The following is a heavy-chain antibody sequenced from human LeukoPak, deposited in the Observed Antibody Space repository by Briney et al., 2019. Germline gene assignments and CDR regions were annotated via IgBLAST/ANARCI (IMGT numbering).Heavy chain of an antibody. CDR2: IRSDESTK. CDR3: VRYISSWAQTLLGY. V-gene: IGHV3-30*02. CDR1: GFTFRSYG. J-gene: IGHJ4*02. Sequence: PGGSLRLSCAASGFTFRSYGMHWVRQAPGKGLEGVAFIRSDESTKYYADSVKGRFTISRDTSKNTLYLEMNSLRPEDTALYYCVRYISSWAQTLLGYWGQGTLVTVSS. D-gene: IGHD6-13*01.